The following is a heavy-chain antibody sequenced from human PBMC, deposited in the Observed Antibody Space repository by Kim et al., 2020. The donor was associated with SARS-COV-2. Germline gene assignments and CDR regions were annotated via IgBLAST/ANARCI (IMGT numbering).Heavy chain of an antibody. V-gene: IGHV3-74*01. J-gene: IGHJ4*02. Sequence: AGSGKGRSTISRDTAKTTLYRQLNSLRAEDTAVYYCTRGIATAASERDYWGQGTLVTVSS. CDR3: TRGIATAASERDY. D-gene: IGHD6-13*01.